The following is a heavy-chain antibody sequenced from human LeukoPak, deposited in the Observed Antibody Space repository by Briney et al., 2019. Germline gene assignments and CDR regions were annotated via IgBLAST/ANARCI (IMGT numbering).Heavy chain of an antibody. J-gene: IGHJ4*02. V-gene: IGHV1-18*01. CDR3: ARISGRITIFGVVIPPLYFDY. D-gene: IGHD3-3*01. CDR1: GYTFTSYG. CDR2: ISAYNGNT. Sequence: ASVKVSCKASGYTFTSYGISWVRQAPGQGLEWMRWISAYNGNTNYAQKLQGRVTMTTDTSTSTAYMELRSLRSDDTAVYYCARISGRITIFGVVIPPLYFDYWGQGTLVTVSS.